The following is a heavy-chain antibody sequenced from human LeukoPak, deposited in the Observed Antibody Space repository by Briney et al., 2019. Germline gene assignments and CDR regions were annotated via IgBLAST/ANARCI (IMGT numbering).Heavy chain of an antibody. Sequence: GSLRLSFAASGFTFSSYAMSWVCQAPGKGLEWGSAISGSGGSTYYADSVKGRFTISRDNSKNTLYLQMNSLRAEDTAVYYCAKAPEYYDFWSGYLGDAFDIWGQGTMVTVSS. CDR3: AKAPEYYDFWSGYLGDAFDI. V-gene: IGHV3-23*01. D-gene: IGHD3-3*01. CDR2: ISGSGGST. CDR1: GFTFSSYA. J-gene: IGHJ3*02.